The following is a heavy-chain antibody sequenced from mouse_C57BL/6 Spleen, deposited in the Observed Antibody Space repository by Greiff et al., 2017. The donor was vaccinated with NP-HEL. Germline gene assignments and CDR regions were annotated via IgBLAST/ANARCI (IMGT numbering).Heavy chain of an antibody. Sequence: EVQRVESGGGLVQPGGSMKLSCVASGFTFSNYWMNWVRQSPEKGLEWVAQIRLKSDNYATHYAESVKGRFTISRDDSKSSVYLQMNNLRAEDTGIYYCTGLTTVAPYAMDYWGQGTSVTVSS. D-gene: IGHD1-1*01. CDR1: GFTFSNYW. CDR3: TGLTTVAPYAMDY. V-gene: IGHV6-3*01. J-gene: IGHJ4*01. CDR2: IRLKSDNYAT.